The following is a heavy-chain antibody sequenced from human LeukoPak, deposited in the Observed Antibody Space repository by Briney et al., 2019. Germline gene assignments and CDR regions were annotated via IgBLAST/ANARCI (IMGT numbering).Heavy chain of an antibody. CDR3: AKDMTGNYYYYGMDV. V-gene: IGHV3-23*01. CDR1: GFTFSSYV. Sequence: GGSLRLSCAVSGFTFSSYVMIWVRQAPGKGLEWVSAISGSGGSTYYADSVKGRFTISRDNSKNTLYLQMNSLRAEDTAVYYCAKDMTGNYYYYGMDVWGQGTTVTVSS. J-gene: IGHJ6*02. CDR2: ISGSGGST. D-gene: IGHD3-16*01.